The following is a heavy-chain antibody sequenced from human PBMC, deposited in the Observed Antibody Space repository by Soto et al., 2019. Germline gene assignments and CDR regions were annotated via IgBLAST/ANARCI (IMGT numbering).Heavy chain of an antibody. D-gene: IGHD2-2*01. Sequence: SETLSLTCTVSGGSISSYYWSWIRQPPGKGLEWIGYIYYSGSTNYNPSLKSRVTISVDTSKNQFSLKLSSVTAADTAVYYCARDRESRRDIVVVPAARHYYYMDVWGKGTTVTVSS. V-gene: IGHV4-59*01. CDR2: IYYSGST. CDR1: GGSISSYY. J-gene: IGHJ6*03. CDR3: ARDRESRRDIVVVPAARHYYYMDV.